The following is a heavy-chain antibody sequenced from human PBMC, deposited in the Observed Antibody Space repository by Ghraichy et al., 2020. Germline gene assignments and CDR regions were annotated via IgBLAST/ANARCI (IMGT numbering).Heavy chain of an antibody. Sequence: ASVKVSCKASGYTFTSYGISWVRQAPGQGLEWMGWISAYSGNTIYAQKFQGRVTMTTDTSTSTAYMDLRSLRSDDTAVYYCARVPSFDPNWFDPWGQGTLVTVSS. J-gene: IGHJ5*02. CDR2: ISAYSGNT. CDR1: GYTFTSYG. CDR3: ARVPSFDPNWFDP. V-gene: IGHV1-18*01. D-gene: IGHD3-9*01.